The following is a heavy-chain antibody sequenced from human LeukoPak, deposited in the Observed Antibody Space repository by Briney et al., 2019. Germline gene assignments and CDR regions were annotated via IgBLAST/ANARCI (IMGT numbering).Heavy chain of an antibody. J-gene: IGHJ4*02. V-gene: IGHV4-31*03. CDR1: GGSISSGGYY. CDR3: ARGFDSRKVGY. Sequence: PSGTLSLTCSVSGGSISSGGYYWNWIRQLPGKGLEWIGYIYYSGSTDYYPSLKSRVTISVDTSKKQFSLSLSSVTAADTAVYYCARGFDSRKVGYWGQGTLVTVSS. CDR2: IYYSGST. D-gene: IGHD6-13*01.